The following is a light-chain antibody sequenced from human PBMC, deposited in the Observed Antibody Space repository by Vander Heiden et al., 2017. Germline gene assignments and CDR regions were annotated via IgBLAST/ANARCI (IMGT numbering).Light chain of an antibody. CDR1: KLGDKY. J-gene: IGLJ3*02. V-gene: IGLV3-1*01. Sequence: SYELTQPPSVSVSPGQTASITCSGDKLGDKYACWYQQKPGQSPVLVIYQDSKRPSGIPERFYGSNSGNTATLTISGTQAMDEADYYCQAWDSSWVFGGGTKLTVL. CDR3: QAWDSSWV. CDR2: QDS.